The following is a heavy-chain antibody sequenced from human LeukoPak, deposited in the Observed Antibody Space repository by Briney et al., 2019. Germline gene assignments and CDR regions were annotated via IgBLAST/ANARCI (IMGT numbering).Heavy chain of an antibody. CDR2: INWSGTTS. Sequence: GGSLRLSCVASGFAFDDYGMNWVRQAPGKGLEWVSGINWSGTTSASADSVRGRFTISRDNAKNSLYLQMNSLRAEDTAVYYCARGGGYSYGTSFMDVWGKGTTVTVSS. D-gene: IGHD5-18*01. V-gene: IGHV3-20*04. CDR3: ARGGGYSYGTSFMDV. J-gene: IGHJ6*03. CDR1: GFAFDDYG.